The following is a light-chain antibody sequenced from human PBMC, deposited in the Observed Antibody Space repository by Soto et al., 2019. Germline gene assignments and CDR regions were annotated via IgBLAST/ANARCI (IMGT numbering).Light chain of an antibody. Sequence: QSALTQPPSASGSPGQSVTISCTGTSSDVGNYNYVSWCQQYPGKAPKLMIYEVNKRPSGVPDRFSGSKSGNTASLTVSGLQAEDEADYYCTSYAAGKNVVFGGGTKLTVL. CDR2: EVN. CDR3: TSYAAGKNVV. J-gene: IGLJ2*01. CDR1: SSDVGNYNY. V-gene: IGLV2-8*01.